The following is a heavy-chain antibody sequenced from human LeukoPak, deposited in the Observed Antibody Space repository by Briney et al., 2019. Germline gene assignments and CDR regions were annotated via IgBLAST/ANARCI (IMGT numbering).Heavy chain of an antibody. CDR2: IHNAVTI. CDR3: ILTTVTTSIEY. CDR1: GLTVSDNY. Sequence: PGGSLRLSCAASGLTVSDNYINWVRQAPGKGLEWVSVIHNAVTIHYADSVKGRFTISSDNSKNTVYFQMNSLRAEDTAVYYCILTTVTTSIEYWGPRTLVTVSP. J-gene: IGHJ4*02. V-gene: IGHV3-53*01. D-gene: IGHD4-17*01.